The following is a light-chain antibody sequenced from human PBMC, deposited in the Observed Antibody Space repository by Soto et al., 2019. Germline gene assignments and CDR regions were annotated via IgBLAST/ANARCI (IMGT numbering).Light chain of an antibody. V-gene: IGKV1-5*01. Sequence: DIQMTQSPSTLSAYVGDRVTFTCRASQSISTWLAWYQQKPGKAPKLLIYDASSLQSDVPSRFSGSGSGTEFTLTISALQTDDFASYYCQQYMIYATFGQGTKVEIK. J-gene: IGKJ1*01. CDR1: QSISTW. CDR3: QQYMIYAT. CDR2: DAS.